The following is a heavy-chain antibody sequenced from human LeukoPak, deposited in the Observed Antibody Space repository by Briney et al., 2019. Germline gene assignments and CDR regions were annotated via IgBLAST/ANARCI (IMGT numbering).Heavy chain of an antibody. CDR2: ISAYNGNT. V-gene: IGHV1-18*01. J-gene: IGHJ3*02. CDR3: ARVSVLLWFGELFRSDAFDI. CDR1: GYTFTSYG. Sequence: VASVKVSCKASGYTFTSYGISWVRQAPGQGLEWMGWISAYNGNTNYAQKLQGRVTMTTDTSTSTAYMELRSLRSDDTAVYYCARVSVLLWFGELFRSDAFDIWGQGTMVTVSS. D-gene: IGHD3-10*01.